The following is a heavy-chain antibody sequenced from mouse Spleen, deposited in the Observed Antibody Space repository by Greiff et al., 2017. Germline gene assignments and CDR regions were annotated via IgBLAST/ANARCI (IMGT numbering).Heavy chain of an antibody. J-gene: IGHJ4*01. CDR2: IWSGGST. D-gene: IGHD1-3*01. CDR1: GFSLISSG. CDR3: ARKSGYYVMDY. V-gene: IGHV2-2*01. Sequence: QVQLKESGPGLVQPSQSLSITCTVSGFSLISSGVHWVRQSPGKGLEWLGVIWSGGSTAYNAAFISRLNISKDNSKSQVFFKMNSLQADDTAIYYCARKSGYYVMDYWGQGTSVTVSS.